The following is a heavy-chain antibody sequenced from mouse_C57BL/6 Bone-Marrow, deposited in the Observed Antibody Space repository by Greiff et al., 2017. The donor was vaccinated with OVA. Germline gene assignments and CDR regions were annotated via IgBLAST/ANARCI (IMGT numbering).Heavy chain of an antibody. V-gene: IGHV1-26*01. CDR1: GYTFTDYY. Sequence: EVQLQQSGPELVKPGASVKISCKASGYTFTDYYMNWVKQSHGKSLEWIGDINPNNGGTSYNQKFKGKATLTVDKSSSTAYMELRSLTSEDSAVYYCARSWLRREADYWGQGTTLTVSS. J-gene: IGHJ2*01. CDR2: INPNNGGT. CDR3: ARSWLRREADY. D-gene: IGHD2-2*01.